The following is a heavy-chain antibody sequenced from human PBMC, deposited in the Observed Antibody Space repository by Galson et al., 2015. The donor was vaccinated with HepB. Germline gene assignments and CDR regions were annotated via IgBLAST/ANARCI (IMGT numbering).Heavy chain of an antibody. D-gene: IGHD5-12*01. CDR2: ISSSSSYI. Sequence: SLRLSCAASGFTFSSYSMNWVRQAPGKGLEWVSSISSSSSYIYYADSVKGRFTISRDNAKNSLYLQMNSLRAEDTAVYYCARDPDGYSGTGVIGYWGQGTLVTVSS. CDR1: GFTFSSYS. J-gene: IGHJ4*02. CDR3: ARDPDGYSGTGVIGY. V-gene: IGHV3-21*01.